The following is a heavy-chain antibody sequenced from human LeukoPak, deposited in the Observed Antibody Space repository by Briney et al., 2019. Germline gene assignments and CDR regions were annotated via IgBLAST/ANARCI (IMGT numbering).Heavy chain of an antibody. J-gene: IGHJ4*02. V-gene: IGHV3-23*01. D-gene: IGHD4-17*01. CDR2: ISGSGGST. Sequence: GGSLRLSCAASGFTFSSYAMSWVRQAPGKGLEWVSAISGSGGSTYYADSAKGRFTISRDNSKNTLYLQMNSLRAEDTAVYYCARGPTTVTTSEYWGQGTLVTVSS. CDR1: GFTFSSYA. CDR3: ARGPTTVTTSEY.